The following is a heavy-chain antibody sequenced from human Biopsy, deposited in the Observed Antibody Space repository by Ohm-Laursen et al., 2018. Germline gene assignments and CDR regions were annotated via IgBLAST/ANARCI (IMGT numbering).Heavy chain of an antibody. D-gene: IGHD3-22*01. Sequence: SGSTCSNYGGDWVWRAPRKGLEREAGISYDGSNEYYGDSVKGRFSISRDNSKNTLHLQMNSLRAEDTAVYYCAREWIDDSSDYYYYYFDYWGQGTLVTVSS. CDR1: GSTCSNYG. CDR2: ISYDGSNE. V-gene: IGHV3-33*01. CDR3: AREWIDDSSDYYYYYFDY. J-gene: IGHJ4*02.